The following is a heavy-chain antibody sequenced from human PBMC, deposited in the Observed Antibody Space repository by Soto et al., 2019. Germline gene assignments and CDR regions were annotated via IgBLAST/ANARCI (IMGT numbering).Heavy chain of an antibody. D-gene: IGHD2-8*01. Sequence: SVKVSCKASGGTFSSYSISCVRHAPGQGLEWMGRIIPILGIANYAQKFQGRVTITADKSTSTAYMELSSLRSEDTAVYYCARDCTNGVCLPYYFDYWGQGTLVTVSS. CDR3: ARDCTNGVCLPYYFDY. J-gene: IGHJ4*02. CDR2: IIPILGIA. CDR1: GGTFSSYS. V-gene: IGHV1-69*04.